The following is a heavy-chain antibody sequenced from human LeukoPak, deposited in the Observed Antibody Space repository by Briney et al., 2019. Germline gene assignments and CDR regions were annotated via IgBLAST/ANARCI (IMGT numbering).Heavy chain of an antibody. D-gene: IGHD3-9*01. CDR2: GDYSGST. V-gene: IGHV4-39*01. J-gene: IGHJ4*02. CDR3: AANQYDILTGYYFDY. CDR1: GGSISSSNYC. Sequence: PAETLSLTCTVSGGSISSSNYCWGWIRQSPGKGLEWIGSGDYSGSTYYNPSLKSRVTISVDTSKNQFSLKLSSVTAADTAVYYCAANQYDILTGYYFDYWGQGTLVTVSS.